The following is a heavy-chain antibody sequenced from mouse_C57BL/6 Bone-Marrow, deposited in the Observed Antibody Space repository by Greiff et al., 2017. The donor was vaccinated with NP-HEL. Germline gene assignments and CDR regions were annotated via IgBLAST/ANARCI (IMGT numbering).Heavy chain of an antibody. J-gene: IGHJ1*03. Sequence: QVTLNVSGPGILQPSQTLSLTCSFSGFSLSTFGMGVGWIRQPSGKGLEWLAHIWWDADKYYNPALKSRLTISQDTSKNQVFLKIANVDTADTATYYCASFLYYGSQWVGFDVWGTGTTVTVSA. CDR2: IWWDADK. CDR3: ASFLYYGSQWVGFDV. D-gene: IGHD1-1*01. V-gene: IGHV8-8*01. CDR1: GFSLSTFGMG.